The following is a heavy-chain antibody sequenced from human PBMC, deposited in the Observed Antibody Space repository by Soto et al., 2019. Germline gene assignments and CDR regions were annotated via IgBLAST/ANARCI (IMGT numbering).Heavy chain of an antibody. CDR3: XXXXTYYYDSTFDY. Sequence: QVQLVESGGGVVQPGRSLRLSCAASGFTFSSYGMHWVRQAPGKGLEWVAIISYDGNYKYYADSVKGRFTISRDNSKXXXXXXXXXXXXXXXXXXXXXXXXTYYYDSTFDYWGQGTLVTVS. CDR2: ISYDGNYK. J-gene: IGHJ4*02. V-gene: IGHV3-30*03. D-gene: IGHD3-22*01. CDR1: GFTFSSYG.